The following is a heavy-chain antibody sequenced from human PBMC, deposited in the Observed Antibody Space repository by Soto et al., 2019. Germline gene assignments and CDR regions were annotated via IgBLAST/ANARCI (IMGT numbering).Heavy chain of an antibody. CDR1: GFTVSSNY. V-gene: IGHV3-66*01. Sequence: PGGSLRLSCAASGFTVSSNYMSWVRQAPGKGLEWVSVIYSGGSTYYADSVKGRFTISRDNSKNTLYLQMNSLRAEDTAVYYCARDRKAITIFEVVPRSYYYYMDVWGKGTTVTVS. CDR3: ARDRKAITIFEVVPRSYYYYMDV. CDR2: IYSGGST. J-gene: IGHJ6*03. D-gene: IGHD3-3*01.